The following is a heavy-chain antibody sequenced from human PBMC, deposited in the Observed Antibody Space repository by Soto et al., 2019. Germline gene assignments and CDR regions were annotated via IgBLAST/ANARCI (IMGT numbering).Heavy chain of an antibody. CDR1: GGSFNTYG. J-gene: IGHJ4*02. CDR3: ACIHVPMTYGGGVFDS. V-gene: IGHV1-69*01. Sequence: QVQLVQSGAEMMKSGSSVKVSCKVSGGSFNTYGIGWGRQAPGQGLEWMGEIIPLLGTPNYAQRFQGRVMITADESTTTASMELSSLRFEDSAAYYWACIHVPMTYGGGVFDSWGQGTLVTVSS. CDR2: IIPLLGTP. D-gene: IGHD3-16*01.